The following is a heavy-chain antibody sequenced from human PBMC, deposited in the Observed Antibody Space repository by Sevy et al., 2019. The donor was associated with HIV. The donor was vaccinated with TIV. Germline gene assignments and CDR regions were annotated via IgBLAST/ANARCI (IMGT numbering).Heavy chain of an antibody. CDR2: IYYSGST. D-gene: IGHD6-19*01. CDR3: AREVRIAVAGLYYYYGMDV. V-gene: IGHV4-59*01. J-gene: IGHJ6*02. CDR1: GGSISSYY. Sequence: SETLSLTCTVSGGSISSYYWSWIRQPPGKGLEWIGYIYYSGSTNYNPSLKSRVTISVDTSKNQFSLKLSSVTAAETAVYYCAREVRIAVAGLYYYYGMDVWGQGTTVTVSS.